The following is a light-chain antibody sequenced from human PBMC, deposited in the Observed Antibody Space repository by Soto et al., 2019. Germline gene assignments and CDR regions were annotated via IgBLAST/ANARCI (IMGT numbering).Light chain of an antibody. J-gene: IGLJ1*01. CDR2: EVS. CDR3: SSYTSSSTYV. CDR1: SSDVGGYNY. Sequence: QSALTQPASVSGSPGQSITISCTGTSSDVGGYNYVSWYQQHPGKAPKLMIYEVSNRPSGVSNRFSGSNSGNTASLTISGLQAEDEADYCCSSYTSSSTYVFGTGTKLTVL. V-gene: IGLV2-14*01.